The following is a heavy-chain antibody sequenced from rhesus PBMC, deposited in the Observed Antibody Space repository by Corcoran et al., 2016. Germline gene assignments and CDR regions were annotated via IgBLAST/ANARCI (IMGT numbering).Heavy chain of an antibody. D-gene: IGHD3-3*01. Sequence: QVTLKESGPALVKPTQTLTLTCAISGFSLSTSGMGVGWIRQPPGKTLEWLAHIFWDDDKRYSTSLKSRLTNSNDTSKNQVVLAMTNMDPVDTATYYCARQTYYNFWSGYYYFDYWGQGVLVTVSS. J-gene: IGHJ4*01. V-gene: IGHV2-1*01. CDR2: IFWDDDK. CDR1: GFSLSTSGMG. CDR3: ARQTYYNFWSGYYYFDY.